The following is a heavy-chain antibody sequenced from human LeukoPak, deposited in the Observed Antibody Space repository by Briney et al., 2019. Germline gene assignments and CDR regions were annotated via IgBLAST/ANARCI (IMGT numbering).Heavy chain of an antibody. V-gene: IGHV4-61*02. CDR1: GGSISSGSYY. Sequence: SETLSLTCTVSGGSISSGSYYWSWIRQPAGKGLEWIGRIYTSGSTNYNPSLKSRVTISVDTSKNQFSLKLSSVTAADTAVYYCARDGVYGDCSGGSCYYYYYMDVWGKGTTVTISS. J-gene: IGHJ6*03. CDR2: IYTSGST. CDR3: ARDGVYGDCSGGSCYYYYYMDV. D-gene: IGHD2-15*01.